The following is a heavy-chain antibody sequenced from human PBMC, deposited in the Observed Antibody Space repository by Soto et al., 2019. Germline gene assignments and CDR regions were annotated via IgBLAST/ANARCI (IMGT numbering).Heavy chain of an antibody. CDR1: GYTFTTYG. CDR2: ISGYNGNT. D-gene: IGHD6-13*01. Sequence: QVQLVQSGAEVKKPGASVKVSCKASGYTFTTYGIHWVRQAPGQGLEWMGWISGYNGNTNYAQKFQGRVTMTTDTSTTTAYMDLRSLRSDDMAVYYCGRERDGTSWSSAEYLQHWGQGTLVTVSS. J-gene: IGHJ1*01. V-gene: IGHV1-18*03. CDR3: GRERDGTSWSSAEYLQH.